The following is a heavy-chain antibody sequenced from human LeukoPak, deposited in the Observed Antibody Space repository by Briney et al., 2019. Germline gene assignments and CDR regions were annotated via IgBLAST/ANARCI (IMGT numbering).Heavy chain of an antibody. CDR2: IYYSGST. J-gene: IGHJ4*02. CDR3: ARDPQGSGTLLIY. Sequence: SETLSLTCTVSGGSISSSSYYWGWIRQPPGKGLEWIGSIYYSGSTYYNPSLKSRVTISVDTSKNQFSLKLSSVTAADTAVYYCARDPQGSGTLLIYWGQGTLVTVSS. D-gene: IGHD3-10*01. CDR1: GGSISSSSYY. V-gene: IGHV4-39*07.